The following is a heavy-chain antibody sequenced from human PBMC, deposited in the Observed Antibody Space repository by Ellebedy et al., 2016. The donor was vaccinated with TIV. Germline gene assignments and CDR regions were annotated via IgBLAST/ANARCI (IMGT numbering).Heavy chain of an antibody. CDR3: ARATAGFDY. J-gene: IGHJ4*02. Sequence: PGGSLRLSCAASGFTFSSHDMHWVRQGTGKGLEWVSAIGSAGDTSYSGSVKGRFTISRENAKKSLYLQMNSLRAEDTAVYYCARATAGFDYWGQGTLVTVSS. CDR1: GFTFSSHD. V-gene: IGHV3-13*01. CDR2: IGSAGDT. D-gene: IGHD1-1*01.